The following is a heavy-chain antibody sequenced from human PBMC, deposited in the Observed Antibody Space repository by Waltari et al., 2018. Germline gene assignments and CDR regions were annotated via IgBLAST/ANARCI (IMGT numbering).Heavy chain of an antibody. V-gene: IGHV1-69*14. CDR1: GGTFSSYA. CDR2: IIPIFGTA. Sequence: QVQLVQSGAEVKKPGSSVEVSCKASGGTFSSYAISWVRQAPGQGLEWMGGIIPIFGTANYAQKFQGRVTITADKSTSTAYMELSSLRSEDTAVYYCSLNYDSSGYYLNWGQGTLVTVSS. J-gene: IGHJ4*02. D-gene: IGHD3-22*01. CDR3: SLNYDSSGYYLN.